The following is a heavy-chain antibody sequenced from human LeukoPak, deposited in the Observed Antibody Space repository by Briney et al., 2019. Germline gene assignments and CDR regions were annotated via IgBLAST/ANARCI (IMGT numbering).Heavy chain of an antibody. D-gene: IGHD3-22*01. CDR3: ARLDSSGYYSCDY. V-gene: IGHV5-51*01. CDR2: IYPGDSDT. Sequence: GESLKISCEGSGYSFTSYWIARVRQMPGKGLEWMGIIYPGDSDTRYSPSFQGQVTISADKSITTAYLQWSSLEASDTAMYYCARLDSSGYYSCDYWGQGTLVTVSS. CDR1: GYSFTSYW. J-gene: IGHJ4*02.